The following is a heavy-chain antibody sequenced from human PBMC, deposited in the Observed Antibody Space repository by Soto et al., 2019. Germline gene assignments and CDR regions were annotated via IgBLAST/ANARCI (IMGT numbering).Heavy chain of an antibody. Sequence: SETLSLTCAVSGGSISSGGYSWSWIRQPPGKGLEWIGYIYHSGTTYYNPSLKSRVTISVDTSKNQFSLKLTSVTAADTAVYYCARDPAPWGQGTLVTVSS. CDR2: IYHSGTT. CDR3: ARDPAP. V-gene: IGHV4-30-2*05. CDR1: GGSISSGGYS. J-gene: IGHJ5*02.